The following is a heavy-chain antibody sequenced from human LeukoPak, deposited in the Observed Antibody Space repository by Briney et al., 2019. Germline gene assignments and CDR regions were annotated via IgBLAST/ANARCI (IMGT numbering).Heavy chain of an antibody. CDR3: ARDLAYWYYYYYGMDV. CDR2: ISYDGSNK. J-gene: IGHJ6*02. Sequence: GRSLRLSCAASGFTFSSYAMHWVRPAPGKGLEWVAVISYDGSNKYYADSVKGRFTISRDNSKNTLYLQMNSLRAEDTAVYYCARDLAYWYYYYYGMDVWGQGTTVTVSS. CDR1: GFTFSSYA. V-gene: IGHV3-30*04. D-gene: IGHD2-15*01.